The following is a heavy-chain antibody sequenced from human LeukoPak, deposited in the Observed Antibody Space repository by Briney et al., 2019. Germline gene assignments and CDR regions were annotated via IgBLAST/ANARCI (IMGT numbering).Heavy chain of an antibody. J-gene: IGHJ4*02. CDR2: IQEDGKEM. V-gene: IGHV3-7*01. Sequence: GGSLRLSCAASGFNFRKHWMSWVRQSIGKGLECVAKIQEDGKEMHYVDSVKGRFTISRDNARNSLYLQMNNLRLEDTAIYYCARDYTGGWNDYWGQGTLVTVSS. D-gene: IGHD7-27*01. CDR1: GFNFRKHW. CDR3: ARDYTGGWNDY.